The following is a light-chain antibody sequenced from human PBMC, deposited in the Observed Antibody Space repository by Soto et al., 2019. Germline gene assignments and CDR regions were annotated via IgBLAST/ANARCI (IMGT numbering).Light chain of an antibody. CDR1: KSVSSSY. CDR3: QQRSKSRK. V-gene: IGKV3D-20*02. CDR2: GAS. Sequence: VVRQAAHTLGLSAGERRTVACRASKSVSSSYLAWYQQKPGQAPRLLIYGASTSATRIPARFSGRGFPTEPPFRISSLEPPDFAVPYCQQRSKSRKFGPGTKVDIK. J-gene: IGKJ1*01.